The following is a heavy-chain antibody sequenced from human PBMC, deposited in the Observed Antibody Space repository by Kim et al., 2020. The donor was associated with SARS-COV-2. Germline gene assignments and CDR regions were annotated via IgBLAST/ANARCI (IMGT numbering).Heavy chain of an antibody. CDR3: ARALAENEYYYYGMDV. CDR1: GFTFSSYD. J-gene: IGHJ6*02. D-gene: IGHD1-1*01. V-gene: IGHV3-13*01. CDR2: IGTAGDT. Sequence: GGSLRLSCAASGFTFSSYDMHWVRQATGKGLEWVSAIGTAGDTYYPGSVKGRFTISRENAKNSLYLQMNSLRAGDTAVYYCARALAENEYYYYGMDVWGQGTTVTVSS.